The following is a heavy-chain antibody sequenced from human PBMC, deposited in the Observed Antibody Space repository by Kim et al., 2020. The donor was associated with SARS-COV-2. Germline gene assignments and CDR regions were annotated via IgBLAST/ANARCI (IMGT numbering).Heavy chain of an antibody. Sequence: LSLTCAASGFSLGDYWMNWVRQAPGKGLEWVANIKQDGTDKLYVDSVKGRFTISRDNAKNSSYLQMNSLRAEDTAVYYCARWTSTSYYWGQGTLVTV. CDR1: GFSLGDYW. D-gene: IGHD2-2*01. CDR2: IKQDGTDK. CDR3: ARWTSTSYY. J-gene: IGHJ4*02. V-gene: IGHV3-7*01.